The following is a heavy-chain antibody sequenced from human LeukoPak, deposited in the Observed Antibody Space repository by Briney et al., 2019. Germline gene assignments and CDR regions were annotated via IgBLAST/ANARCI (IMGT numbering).Heavy chain of an antibody. V-gene: IGHV1-2*02. CDR2: INPNSSGT. Sequence: ASVKVSCKPSGYTFTGYYMHWVRQAPGQGLEWMGWINPNSSGTNYAQKFRGRVTMIRDTSISTAYMELSRLASDDTAVYYCARDQAALAARPFDYWGQGTLVTVSS. CDR1: GYTFTGYY. D-gene: IGHD6-6*01. CDR3: ARDQAALAARPFDY. J-gene: IGHJ4*02.